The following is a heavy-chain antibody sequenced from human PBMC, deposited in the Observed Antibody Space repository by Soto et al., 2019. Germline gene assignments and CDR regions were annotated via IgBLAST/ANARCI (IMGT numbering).Heavy chain of an antibody. Sequence: ALTCTVSRGTVSSGGDNGSWKHQHPGKGLEWIGYIYYSGSTYYNPSLKSRVTISVDTSKNQFSLKLSSVTAADTAVYYCARTITIFGVVKSFQYGMDVWGQGTTVTVSS. CDR1: RGTVSSGGDN. V-gene: IGHV4-31*03. D-gene: IGHD3-3*01. CDR3: ARTITIFGVVKSFQYGMDV. J-gene: IGHJ6*02. CDR2: IYYSGST.